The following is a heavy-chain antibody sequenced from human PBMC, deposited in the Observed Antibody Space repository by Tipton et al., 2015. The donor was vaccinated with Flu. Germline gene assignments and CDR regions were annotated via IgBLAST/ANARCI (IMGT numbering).Heavy chain of an antibody. CDR1: GGSFSGYY. Sequence: TLSLTCAVYGGSFSGYYWSWIRQPPGKGLEWIGESNHSGSTNYNPSLKSRVTISVDTSKNQFSLKLSSVTAADTAVYYCARAPIHSSGYYDYWGQGTLVTVSS. CDR3: ARAPIHSSGYYDY. CDR2: SNHSGST. V-gene: IGHV4-34*01. D-gene: IGHD3-22*01. J-gene: IGHJ4*02.